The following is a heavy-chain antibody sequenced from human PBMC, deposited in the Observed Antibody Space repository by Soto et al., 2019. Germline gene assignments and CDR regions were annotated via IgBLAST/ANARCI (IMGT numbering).Heavy chain of an antibody. CDR3: ARGDGDYYDGNGYLGRH. CDR2: IKSDGSGT. Sequence: EVQLVESGGGSVQPGGSLRLSCAASGFTFSSYWMHWVRQAPGKGLVWVSRIKSDGSGTYYADSVKGRLTISRDNAKNXXYQQIKRRRAEDTAVYYCARGDGDYYDGNGYLGRHWGQGALVTVSS. CDR1: GFTFSSYW. J-gene: IGHJ4*02. V-gene: IGHV3-74*01. D-gene: IGHD3-22*01.